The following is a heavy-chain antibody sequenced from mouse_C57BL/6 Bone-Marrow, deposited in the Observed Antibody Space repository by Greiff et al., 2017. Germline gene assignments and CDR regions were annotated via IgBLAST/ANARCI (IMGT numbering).Heavy chain of an antibody. CDR1: GYTFTSYG. V-gene: IGHV1-81*01. Sequence: VKVVESGAELARPGASVKLSCKASGYTFTSYGISWVKQRTGQGLEWIGEIYPRSGNTYYNEKFKGKATLTADKAYSTAYMELRSLTSEDSAVYFCARKRDYYGSSYGYAMDYWGQGTSVTVSS. J-gene: IGHJ4*01. CDR3: ARKRDYYGSSYGYAMDY. CDR2: IYPRSGNT. D-gene: IGHD1-1*01.